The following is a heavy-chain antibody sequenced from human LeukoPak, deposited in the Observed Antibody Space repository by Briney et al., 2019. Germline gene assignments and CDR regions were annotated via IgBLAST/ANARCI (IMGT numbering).Heavy chain of an antibody. J-gene: IGHJ4*02. CDR2: ISSSSSTI. CDR3: ARVGPPWGWEPREFVY. Sequence: GGSLRLSCAASGFTFSSYSMNWVRQAPGKGLEWVSYISSSSSTIYYADSVRGRFTISRDNAKNSLYLQMNSLRAEDTAVYYCARVGPPWGWEPREFVYWGQGTLVTVSS. CDR1: GFTFSSYS. V-gene: IGHV3-48*04. D-gene: IGHD1-26*01.